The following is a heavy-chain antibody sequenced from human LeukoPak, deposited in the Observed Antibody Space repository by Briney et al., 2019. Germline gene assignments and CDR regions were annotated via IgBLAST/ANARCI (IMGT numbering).Heavy chain of an antibody. J-gene: IGHJ4*02. D-gene: IGHD4-17*01. CDR3: ARASPDDYGDYESY. CDR2: IYYSGNT. V-gene: IGHV4-31*03. Sequence: SETLSLTCTVSGGSISSGGYYWSWIRQHPGKGLEWIGYIYYSGNTHYNPSLKSRLTISVDTSKNQFSLKLTSATAADTAVYYCARASPDDYGDYESYWGQGTLVTVSS. CDR1: GGSISSGGYY.